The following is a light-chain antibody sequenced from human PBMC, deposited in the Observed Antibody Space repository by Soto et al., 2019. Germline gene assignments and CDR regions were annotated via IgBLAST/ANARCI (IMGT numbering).Light chain of an antibody. CDR2: EVS. CDR1: TSDVGGYNY. Sequence: QSALTQPASVSGSPGQSITISCTGTTSDVGGYNYVSWFQQYPGKAPKLKIYEVSNRPSGVSNRFSGPKSGNTASLTISDLQAEDEADYYCTSYTSSSTWVFGGGTKLTVL. CDR3: TSYTSSSTWV. V-gene: IGLV2-14*01. J-gene: IGLJ3*02.